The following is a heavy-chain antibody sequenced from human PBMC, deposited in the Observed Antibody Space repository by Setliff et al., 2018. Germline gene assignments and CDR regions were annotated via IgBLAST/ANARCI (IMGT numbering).Heavy chain of an antibody. J-gene: IGHJ6*02. CDR1: GYTFTSYY. Sequence: GASVKVSCKASGYTFTSYYMHWVRQAPGQGLEWMGIINPSGGSTSYAQKFQGRVTMTRDTSTSTVYMELSSLRSEDTAVYYCARVSQYSSGWYYYYYYGMDVWGQGTTVTVSS. V-gene: IGHV1-46*01. CDR2: INPSGGST. CDR3: ARVSQYSSGWYYYYYYGMDV. D-gene: IGHD6-19*01.